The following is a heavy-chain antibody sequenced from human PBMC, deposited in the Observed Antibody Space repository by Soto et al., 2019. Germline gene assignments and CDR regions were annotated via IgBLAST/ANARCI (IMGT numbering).Heavy chain of an antibody. D-gene: IGHD1-26*01. CDR3: ASDLVGASDSYGLDV. Sequence: HPGGSLRLSCAASGFTFSSYAMSWVRQAPGKGLEWVSAISGSGGSTYYADSVKGRFTISRDNSKNRLYLQMNSLRAEDTAVYYCASDLVGASDSYGLDVWGQGTPVTVSS. V-gene: IGHV3-23*01. CDR2: ISGSGGST. J-gene: IGHJ6*02. CDR1: GFTFSSYA.